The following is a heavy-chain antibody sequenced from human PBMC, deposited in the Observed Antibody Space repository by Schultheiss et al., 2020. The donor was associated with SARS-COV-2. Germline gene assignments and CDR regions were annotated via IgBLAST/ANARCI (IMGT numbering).Heavy chain of an antibody. Sequence: GGSLRLSCAASGFSFSNYAMHWVRQAPGKGLEWVAVISYDGSNKYYADSVKGRFTISRDNSKNTLYLQMNSLRAEDTAVYYCVKDRGRWELLDYWGQGTLVTVSS. CDR1: GFSFSNYA. V-gene: IGHV3-30*01. CDR3: VKDRGRWELLDY. J-gene: IGHJ4*02. CDR2: ISYDGSNK. D-gene: IGHD1-26*01.